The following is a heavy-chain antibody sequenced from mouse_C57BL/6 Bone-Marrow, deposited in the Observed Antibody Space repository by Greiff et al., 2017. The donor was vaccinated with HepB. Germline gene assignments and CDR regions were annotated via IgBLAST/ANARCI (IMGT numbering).Heavy chain of an antibody. V-gene: IGHV1-69*01. CDR1: GYTFTSYW. Sequence: QVQLQQPGAELVMPGASVKLSCKASGYTFTSYWMHWVKQRPGQGLEWIGEIDPSDSYTNYNQKFKGKSTLTVDKSSSTAYMQLSSLTSEDSAVYYCARSGLGAYWGQGTLVTVSA. D-gene: IGHD4-1*01. CDR3: ARSGLGAY. CDR2: IDPSDSYT. J-gene: IGHJ3*01.